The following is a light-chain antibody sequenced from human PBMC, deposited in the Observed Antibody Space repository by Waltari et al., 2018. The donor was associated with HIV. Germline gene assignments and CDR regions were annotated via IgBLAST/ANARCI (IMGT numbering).Light chain of an antibody. CDR2: VVT. CDR1: SRDVGGYNH. CDR3: VSYAGINNRWA. V-gene: IGLV2-8*01. Sequence: QSALTQPPSASGPPGQSVTLSCPGTSRDVGGYNHVPWYQQHPGKAPKFLLYVVTKRPSGVPDRFSGSKSGNTASLTVSGLQAEDEADYYCVSYAGINNRWAFGGGTKLTVL. J-gene: IGLJ3*02.